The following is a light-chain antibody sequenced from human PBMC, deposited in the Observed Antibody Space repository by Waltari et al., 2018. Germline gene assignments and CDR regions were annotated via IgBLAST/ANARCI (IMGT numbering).Light chain of an antibody. CDR2: WAS. CDR1: QSVLSSSDSRNY. Sequence: DIVMTQSPESLPLSLGERATINCKSTQSVLSSSDSRNYLAWYQQRPGQSPKLLIYWASTLEFGVPDRFTGSGSVTDFTLTISSLQAEDVAVYYCQQYFSLPWTFGQGTKVEL. J-gene: IGKJ1*01. V-gene: IGKV4-1*01. CDR3: QQYFSLPWT.